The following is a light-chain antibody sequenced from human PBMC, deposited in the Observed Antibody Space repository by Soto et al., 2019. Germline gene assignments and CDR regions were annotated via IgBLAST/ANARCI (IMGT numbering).Light chain of an antibody. J-gene: IGKJ5*01. CDR3: QQYGGSPIT. CDR1: QSVNTK. V-gene: IGKV3-20*01. CDR2: GAS. Sequence: IVLTQSPGTLSLSPGDRVTLSCRASQSVNTKLAWYQQKPGQVPTLLMSGASNRASGVPVRFSGSGSGTDFTLTISRLEPEDFALYYCQQYGGSPITFGLGTRLEIK.